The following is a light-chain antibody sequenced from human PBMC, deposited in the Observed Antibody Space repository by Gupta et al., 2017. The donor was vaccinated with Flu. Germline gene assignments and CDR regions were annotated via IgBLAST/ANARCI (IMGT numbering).Light chain of an antibody. CDR2: DVT. J-gene: IGLJ3*02. Sequence: TSSDGGGYNEFSWYQQHPGKAPKLMIYDVTKRPSGGPDRFSGSKAGNTASRTISALQAEDEADYYCFSYAGSLTWVFAGGTKLTV. V-gene: IGLV2-11*01. CDR3: FSYAGSLTWV. CDR1: SSDGGGYNE.